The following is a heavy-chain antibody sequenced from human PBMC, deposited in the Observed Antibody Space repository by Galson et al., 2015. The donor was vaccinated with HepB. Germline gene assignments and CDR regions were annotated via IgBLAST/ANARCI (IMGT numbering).Heavy chain of an antibody. J-gene: IGHJ4*02. CDR2: IWYDGSNK. D-gene: IGHD5-24*01. CDR1: GFTFSSYG. CDR3: AREQMATISDTQFDY. V-gene: IGHV3-33*01. Sequence: SLRLSCAASGFTFSSYGMHWVRQAPGKGLEWVAVIWYDGSNKYYADSVKGRFTISRDNSKNTLYLQMNSLRAEDTAVYYCAREQMATISDTQFDYWGQGTLVTVSS.